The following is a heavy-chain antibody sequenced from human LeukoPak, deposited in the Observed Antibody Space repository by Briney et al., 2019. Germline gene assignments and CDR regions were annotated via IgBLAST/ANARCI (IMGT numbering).Heavy chain of an antibody. J-gene: IGHJ6*03. CDR3: ARGAYYYYYMDV. CDR1: EFIVSINY. CDR2: IYSRGDT. Sequence: GGSLRLSCAASEFIVSINYMTWVRQAPGKGLEWVSLIYSRGDTKYADSVKGRFTISRDSSKNTLYLQMSSLRTEDTAVYYCARGAYYYYYMDVWGKGTTVTVSS. V-gene: IGHV3-66*01.